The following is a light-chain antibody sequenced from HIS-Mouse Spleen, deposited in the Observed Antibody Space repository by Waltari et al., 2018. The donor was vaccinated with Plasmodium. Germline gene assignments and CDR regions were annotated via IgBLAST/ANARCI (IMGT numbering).Light chain of an antibody. CDR3: YSTDSSGNHRV. J-gene: IGLJ3*02. CDR1: ALPKQY. CDR2: EDS. Sequence: SYDLTQPPPVSVSPGQTARSTCPGVALPKQYAYWYQQKSGQAPVLVIYEDSKRPSGIPERFSGSSSGTMATLTISGAQVEDEADYYCYSTDSSGNHRVFGGGTKLTVL. V-gene: IGLV3-10*01.